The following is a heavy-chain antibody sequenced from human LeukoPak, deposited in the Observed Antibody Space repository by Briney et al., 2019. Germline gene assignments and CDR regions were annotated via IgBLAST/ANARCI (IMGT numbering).Heavy chain of an antibody. D-gene: IGHD5-18*01. CDR3: ARQRIQLLHAFDI. J-gene: IGHJ3*02. CDR2: IYPGDSDT. Sequence: GESLQISSQGSGYIFTSYWIAWVRPMPGKGLEWMGIIYPGDSDTRYSPSFQGQVTISADKSISTAYLQWSSLKASDTAMYYCARQRIQLLHAFDIWGQGTMVTVSS. V-gene: IGHV5-51*01. CDR1: GYIFTSYW.